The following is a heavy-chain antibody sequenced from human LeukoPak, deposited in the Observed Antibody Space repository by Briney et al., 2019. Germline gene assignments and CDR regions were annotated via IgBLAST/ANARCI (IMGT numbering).Heavy chain of an antibody. D-gene: IGHD4-17*01. V-gene: IGHV3-13*01. CDR2: IGTAGDT. J-gene: IGHJ4*02. CDR1: GFTFSSYD. Sequence: PGGSLRLSCAASGFTFSSYDMHWVRQATGKGLEWVSAIGTAGDTYYPGSVKGRFTISRENAENTVYLQMSSLRVDDTATYFCAKVGYGDLDHWGQGVLVPVSS. CDR3: AKVGYGDLDH.